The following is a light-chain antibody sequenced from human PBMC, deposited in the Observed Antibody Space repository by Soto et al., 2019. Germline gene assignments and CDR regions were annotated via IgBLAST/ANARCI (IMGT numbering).Light chain of an antibody. J-gene: IGKJ5*01. CDR1: QSVSSN. V-gene: IGKV3-11*01. CDR3: QQRSNWPIT. Sequence: EIVLIQSPSTLSLSPGERATLSCRASQSVSSNLAWYQQNPGQAPRLLIYDTSTRATGIPARFSGSGSGTDFTLTISSLEPEDFAVYYCQQRSNWPITFGQGTRLEIK. CDR2: DTS.